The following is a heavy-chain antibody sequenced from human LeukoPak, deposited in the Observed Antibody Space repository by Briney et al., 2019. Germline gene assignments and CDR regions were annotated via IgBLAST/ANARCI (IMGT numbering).Heavy chain of an antibody. Sequence: PGGSLRLSCVASGFTFSSSWMTWVRQAPGKGLEWVANINEDGSENNHVDSVKGRFTISRDNAKKSLYLQMNSLRAEDTAVYYCARDSGYFNFDYWGQGTLVTVSP. CDR1: GFTFSSSW. D-gene: IGHD3-22*01. CDR2: INEDGSEN. V-gene: IGHV3-7*01. CDR3: ARDSGYFNFDY. J-gene: IGHJ4*02.